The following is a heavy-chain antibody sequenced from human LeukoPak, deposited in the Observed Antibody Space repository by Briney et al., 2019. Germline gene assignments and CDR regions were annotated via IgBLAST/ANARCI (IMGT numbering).Heavy chain of an antibody. J-gene: IGHJ3*02. D-gene: IGHD2-15*01. Sequence: GSLSLSCPALGFTFSSYAVSWVRQAPGKGLEWVSANICSGGSTYYPDSVKGRFTIPRHNSKHTLYLQMNSLRAEDTAVYYCAKGRNIVVVVAAGDCDIWGQGTRVTVSS. CDR1: GFTFSSYA. CDR2: NICSGGST. V-gene: IGHV3-23*01. CDR3: AKGRNIVVVVAAGDCDI.